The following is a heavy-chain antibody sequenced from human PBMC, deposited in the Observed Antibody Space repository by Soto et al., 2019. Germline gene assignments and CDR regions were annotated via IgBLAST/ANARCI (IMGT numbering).Heavy chain of an antibody. J-gene: IGHJ2*01. CDR3: ARGGRWLQYWFLDL. V-gene: IGHV4-31*03. Sequence: SKTLSLTCTVSGGSISGGGYYWSWIRQHPGKDLEWIGYIYYSGDTYYNPSLKSRVTISVDTSKNQFSLKLKTATAADTAVYYCARGGRWLQYWFLDLWGRGPLVTVSS. CDR2: IYYSGDT. D-gene: IGHD5-12*01. CDR1: GGSISGGGYY.